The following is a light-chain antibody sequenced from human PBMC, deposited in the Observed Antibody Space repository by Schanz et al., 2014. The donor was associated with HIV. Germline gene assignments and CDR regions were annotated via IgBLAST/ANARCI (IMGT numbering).Light chain of an antibody. CDR1: NSNIGSNT. CDR3: AAWDDRLSSWV. V-gene: IGLV1-47*01. CDR2: RNN. J-gene: IGLJ3*02. Sequence: QSVLTQPPSASGTPGQRVTISCSGSNSNIGSNTVNWYQQLPGTAPKLLIYRNNQRPSGVPDRFSGSKSGTSASLAISGLRSEDEADYYCAAWDDRLSSWVFGGGTKLTVL.